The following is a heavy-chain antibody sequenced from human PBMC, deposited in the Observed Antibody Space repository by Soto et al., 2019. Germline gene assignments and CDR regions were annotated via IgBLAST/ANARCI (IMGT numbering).Heavy chain of an antibody. J-gene: IGHJ4*02. CDR3: AKERESGWYYFDF. CDR2: INGGGASA. D-gene: IGHD6-19*01. V-gene: IGHV3-23*01. CDR1: GFTFSSYA. Sequence: GGALRLSCSAPGFTFSSYAMAWVRQAPGKGLERGSIINGGGASAYYADSVKGRFTISRNNSKNTLYLQMNSLRVEDTARYYCAKERESGWYYFDFWGQGSLVTVSS.